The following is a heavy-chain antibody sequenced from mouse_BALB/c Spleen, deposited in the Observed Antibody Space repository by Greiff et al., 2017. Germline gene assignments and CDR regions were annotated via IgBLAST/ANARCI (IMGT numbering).Heavy chain of an antibody. Sequence: DVMLVESGGGLVKPGGSLKLSCAASGFTFSSYAMSWVRQTPEKRLEWAATISSGGSYTYYPDSVKGRFTISRDNAKNTLYLQMSSLRSEDTAMYYCARPEAWFAYWGQGTLVTVSA. V-gene: IGHV5-9-1*01. J-gene: IGHJ3*01. CDR1: GFTFSSYA. CDR3: ARPEAWFAY. CDR2: ISSGGSYT.